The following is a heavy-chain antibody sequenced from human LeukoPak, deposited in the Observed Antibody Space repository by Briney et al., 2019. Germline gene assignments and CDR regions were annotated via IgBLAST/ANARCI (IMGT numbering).Heavy chain of an antibody. V-gene: IGHV1-2*02. CDR2: INPNSGGT. Sequence: GASVKVSCKASGYTFTAYYLHWVRQAPGQGLEWLGWINPNSGGTNYAQKFQGRVTMTRDTSISTAYMELNRLRSDDTAVYYCARDVEYSSERFNFWGQGTLVTVSP. CDR3: ARDVEYSSERFNF. D-gene: IGHD6-19*01. J-gene: IGHJ4*02. CDR1: GYTFTAYY.